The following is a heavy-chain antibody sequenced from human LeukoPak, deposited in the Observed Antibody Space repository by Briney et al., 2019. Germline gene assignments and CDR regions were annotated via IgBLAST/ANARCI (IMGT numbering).Heavy chain of an antibody. J-gene: IGHJ4*02. D-gene: IGHD1-7*01. CDR1: GGSFRGYF. CDR2: INHIGST. V-gene: IGHV4-34*01. CDR3: AKLAWNYGFSFDY. Sequence: SETLSLTCAVYGGSFRGYFWSWIRPPPGKGLEGIGGINHIGSTNYNPSLRSRVTISVDRSKNQFSLKLTSVTAADTAVYYCAKLAWNYGFSFDYWGQGTLVTVSS.